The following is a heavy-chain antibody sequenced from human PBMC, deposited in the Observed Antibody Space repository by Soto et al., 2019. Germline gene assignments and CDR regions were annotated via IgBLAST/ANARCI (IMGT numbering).Heavy chain of an antibody. V-gene: IGHV1-69*13. CDR2: IIPIFGTA. J-gene: IGHJ6*02. CDR1: GGTFSSYA. Sequence: SVKVSCKASGGTFSSYAISWVRQAPGQRLEWMGGIIPIFGTANYAQKFQGRVTITADESTSTAYMELSSLRSEDTAVYYCARGVVNLGNYYYYGMDVWGQGTTVTVSS. D-gene: IGHD3-3*01. CDR3: ARGVVNLGNYYYYGMDV.